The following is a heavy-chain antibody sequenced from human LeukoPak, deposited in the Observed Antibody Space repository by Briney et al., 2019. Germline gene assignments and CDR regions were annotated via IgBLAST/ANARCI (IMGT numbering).Heavy chain of an antibody. Sequence: PSETLSLTCTVSGGSISSYYWSWIRQPPGKGLEWIGCIYYSGSTKYNPSLKSRVSISVDTSKNQFSLKLSSVTAADTAVYYCARGAGAGYNLQPFDYWGQGTLVTVSS. CDR3: ARGAGAGYNLQPFDY. D-gene: IGHD5-24*01. CDR2: IYYSGST. J-gene: IGHJ4*02. CDR1: GGSISSYY. V-gene: IGHV4-59*08.